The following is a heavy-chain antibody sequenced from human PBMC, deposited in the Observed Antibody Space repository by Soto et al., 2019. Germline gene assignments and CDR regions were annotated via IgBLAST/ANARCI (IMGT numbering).Heavy chain of an antibody. CDR3: ASRPFVSGYRGGY. J-gene: IGHJ4*02. V-gene: IGHV3-21*01. Sequence: EVQLVESGGGLVKPGGSLRLSCAASGFTFSTYSMNWVRQAPGKGLEWLSSIDSSSSAIYYADSVKGRFTISRDNAKNTLYLKMNSLRAEDTAVYYCASRPFVSGYRGGYWGQGTLVSVSS. D-gene: IGHD5-18*01. CDR1: GFTFSTYS. CDR2: IDSSSSAI.